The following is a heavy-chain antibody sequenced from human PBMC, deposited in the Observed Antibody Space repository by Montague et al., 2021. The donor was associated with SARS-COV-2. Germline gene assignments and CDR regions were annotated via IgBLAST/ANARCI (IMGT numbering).Heavy chain of an antibody. V-gene: IGHV4-59*02. J-gene: IGHJ4*02. Sequence: SETLSLTCIVSGRSVRSYYCSWIRQPPGKGLEWTGYIYDSGSTNXNPSLKSRVTISVDTSKNQFSLKLSSVTAADTAVYYCARENTVTTFGGPYYIDSWGQGTLVTVSA. CDR3: ARENTVTTFGGPYYIDS. CDR1: GRSVRSYY. CDR2: IYDSGST. D-gene: IGHD4-17*01.